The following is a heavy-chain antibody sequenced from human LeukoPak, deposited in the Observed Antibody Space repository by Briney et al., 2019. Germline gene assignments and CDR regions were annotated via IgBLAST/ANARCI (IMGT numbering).Heavy chain of an antibody. Sequence: SSETLSLTCTVSGGSISSYYWSWIRQPPGKGLEWIGYMYYSGSTYYNPSLKSRVTISVDTSKNQFSLKLSSVTAADTAVYYCARYPYNDGDYTRESGYWGQGILVTVSS. D-gene: IGHD4-17*01. CDR2: MYYSGST. V-gene: IGHV4-59*08. CDR3: ARYPYNDGDYTRESGY. CDR1: GGSISSYY. J-gene: IGHJ4*02.